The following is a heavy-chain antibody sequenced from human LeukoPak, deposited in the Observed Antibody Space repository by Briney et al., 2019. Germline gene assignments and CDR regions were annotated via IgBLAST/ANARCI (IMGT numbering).Heavy chain of an antibody. CDR3: ARRVGDILTGYSYYFDY. D-gene: IGHD3-9*01. V-gene: IGHV3-20*04. J-gene: IGHJ4*02. CDR1: GFTFDDYG. CDR2: INWNGYST. Sequence: RSGGSLRLSCAASGFTFDDYGMNWVRQAPGKGLEWVSGINWNGYSTHYADSVKGRFTISRDNAKNSLYVQMNSLRAEDTAVYYCARRVGDILTGYSYYFDYWGQGTLVTVSS.